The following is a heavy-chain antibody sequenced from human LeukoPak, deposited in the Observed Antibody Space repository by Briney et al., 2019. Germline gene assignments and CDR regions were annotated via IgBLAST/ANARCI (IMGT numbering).Heavy chain of an antibody. CDR1: GFTFSSYS. D-gene: IGHD6-13*01. Sequence: PGGSLRLSCAASGFTFSSYSMNWVRQAPGKGLEWVSAISGSGGSTYYADSVKGRFTISRDNSKNTLYLQMNSLRAEDTAVYYCAKGAGYSSSWYPTGDYFDYWGQGTLVTVSS. V-gene: IGHV3-23*01. CDR2: ISGSGGST. J-gene: IGHJ4*02. CDR3: AKGAGYSSSWYPTGDYFDY.